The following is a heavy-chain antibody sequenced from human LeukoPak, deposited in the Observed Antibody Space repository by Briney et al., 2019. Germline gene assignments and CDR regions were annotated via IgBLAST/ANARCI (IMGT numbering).Heavy chain of an antibody. CDR1: GGSISSYY. CDR2: IYYNGST. CDR3: ERVDTAMAYYYYYYMDV. Sequence: SETLSLTCTVSGGSISSYYWSCIRQPPGKGLEWIGYIYYNGSTNYNPSLKSRVTISVDTSKNQFSLKLSSVTAADTAVYYCERVDTAMAYYYYYYMDVWGKGTTVTVSS. V-gene: IGHV4-59*01. D-gene: IGHD5-18*01. J-gene: IGHJ6*03.